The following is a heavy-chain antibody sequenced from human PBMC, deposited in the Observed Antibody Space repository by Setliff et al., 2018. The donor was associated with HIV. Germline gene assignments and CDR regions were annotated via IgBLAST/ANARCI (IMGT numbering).Heavy chain of an antibody. CDR1: GGSISSGSYY. V-gene: IGHV4-61*10. D-gene: IGHD1-7*01. Sequence: SETLSLTCTVSGGSISSGSYYWSWIRQPAGKGLEWIGHIYHTGSTHYNPSLKSRTTMSLDTSRNQVSLKLSSVSAADTAVYYCARDQGLELRGDYYYYGMDVWGQGTTVTVSS. J-gene: IGHJ6*02. CDR2: IYHTGST. CDR3: ARDQGLELRGDYYYYGMDV.